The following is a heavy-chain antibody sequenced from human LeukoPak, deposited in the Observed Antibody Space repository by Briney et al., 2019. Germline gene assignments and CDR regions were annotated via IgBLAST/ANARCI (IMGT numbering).Heavy chain of an antibody. CDR2: ISWNSGSI. CDR3: ATGGPKLERDFDY. V-gene: IGHV3-9*01. Sequence: PGGSLRPSCAASGFTFDDYAMHWVRQAPGKGLEWVSGISWNSGSIGYADSVKGRFTISRDNAKNSLYLQMNSLRAEDTALYYCATGGPKLERDFDYWGQGTLVTVSS. CDR1: GFTFDDYA. J-gene: IGHJ4*02. D-gene: IGHD1-1*01.